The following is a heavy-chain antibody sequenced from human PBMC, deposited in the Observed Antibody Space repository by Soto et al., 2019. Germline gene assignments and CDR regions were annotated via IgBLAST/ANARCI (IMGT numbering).Heavy chain of an antibody. Sequence: ASVKVSCKASGYTFTSYAMHWVRQAPGQRLEWMGWINAGNGNTKYSQKFQGRVTITRDTSASTAYMELSSLRSEDTAVYYCARDPYDSSGYYSFDYWGQGTLVTVSS. CDR3: ARDPYDSSGYYSFDY. CDR1: GYTFTSYA. V-gene: IGHV1-3*01. D-gene: IGHD3-22*01. J-gene: IGHJ4*02. CDR2: INAGNGNT.